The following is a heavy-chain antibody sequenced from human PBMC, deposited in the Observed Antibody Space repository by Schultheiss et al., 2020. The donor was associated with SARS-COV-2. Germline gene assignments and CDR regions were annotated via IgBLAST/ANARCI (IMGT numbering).Heavy chain of an antibody. J-gene: IGHJ6*02. V-gene: IGHV4-59*04. D-gene: IGHD1-26*01. CDR2: IYYSGST. CDR1: GGSISSYY. CDR3: ATGGGSYPASNYYYGMDV. Sequence: SQTLSLTCTVSGGSISSYYWSWIRQPPGKGLEWIGSIYYSGSTYYNPSLKSRVTISVDTSKNQFSLKLSSVTAADTAVYYCATGGGSYPASNYYYGMDVWGQGTTVTVSS.